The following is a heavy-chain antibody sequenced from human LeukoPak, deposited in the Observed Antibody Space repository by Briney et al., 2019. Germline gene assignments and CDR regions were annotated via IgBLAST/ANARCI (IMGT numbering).Heavy chain of an antibody. J-gene: IGHJ4*02. CDR2: IWYDGSNK. D-gene: IGHD3-22*01. CDR1: GFTFSSYG. V-gene: IGHV3-33*01. CDR3: ASSFSTYYYDSSGYAVDY. Sequence: PGGSLRLSCAASGFTFSSYGMDWVRQAPGKGLEWVAVIWYDGSNKYYADSVKGRFTISRDNSKNTLYLQMNSLRAEDTAVYYCASSFSTYYYDSSGYAVDYWGQGTLVTVSS.